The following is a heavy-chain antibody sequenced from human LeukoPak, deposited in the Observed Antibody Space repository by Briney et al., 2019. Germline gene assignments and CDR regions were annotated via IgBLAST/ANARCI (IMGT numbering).Heavy chain of an antibody. Sequence: SETLSLTCAVYGGSFSGYYWSWIRQPPGKGLEWIGEINHSGSTNYNPSLKSRVTISVDTSKNQFSLKLSSVTAADTAVYYCARVRGDYYDSSGYPEVFDPWGQGTLVTVSS. CDR1: GGSFSGYY. D-gene: IGHD3-22*01. J-gene: IGHJ5*02. CDR3: ARVRGDYYDSSGYPEVFDP. V-gene: IGHV4-34*01. CDR2: INHSGST.